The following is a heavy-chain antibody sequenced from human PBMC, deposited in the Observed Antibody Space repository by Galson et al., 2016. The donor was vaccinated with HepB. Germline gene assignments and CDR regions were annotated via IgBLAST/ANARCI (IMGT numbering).Heavy chain of an antibody. CDR2: TSFDGTNG. CDR1: GFIFSAYA. Sequence: SLRLSCAASGFIFSAYAMHWVRQAPVKGLEWVAVTSFDGTNGFYSDSVKGRFTISRDNSRNTIYLHMNSLTAADTAVYYCARAPDSSWHDFDYWGQGTLVTVSS. D-gene: IGHD6-13*01. J-gene: IGHJ4*02. CDR3: ARAPDSSWHDFDY. V-gene: IGHV3-30-3*01.